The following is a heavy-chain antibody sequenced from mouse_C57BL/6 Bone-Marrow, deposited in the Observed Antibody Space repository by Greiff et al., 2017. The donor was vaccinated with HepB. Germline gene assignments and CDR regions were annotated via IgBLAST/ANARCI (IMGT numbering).Heavy chain of an antibody. CDR1: GFTFSDYG. Sequence: EVHLVESGGGLVQPGGSLKLSCAASGFTFSDYGMAWVRQAPRKGPEWVAFISNLAYSIYYADTVTGRFTISRENAKNTLYLEMSSLRSEDTAMYYCARDGDGYYERAMDYWGQGTSVTVSS. CDR2: ISNLAYSI. V-gene: IGHV5-15*01. J-gene: IGHJ4*01. D-gene: IGHD2-3*01. CDR3: ARDGDGYYERAMDY.